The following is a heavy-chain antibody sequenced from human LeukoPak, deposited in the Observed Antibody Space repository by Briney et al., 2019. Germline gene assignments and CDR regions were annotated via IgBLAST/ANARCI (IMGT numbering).Heavy chain of an antibody. CDR3: ARDPYSGWQLDEFHYYGMDV. V-gene: IGHV1-46*01. J-gene: IGHJ6*02. D-gene: IGHD6-6*01. CDR1: GYTFTSYG. CDR2: INPSGGST. Sequence: ASVKVSCKASGYTFTSYGISWVRQAPGQGPEWMGLINPSGGSTSYARKFQGRVTMTRDMSTNTVYMDSSSLRSDDTAVYYCARDPYSGWQLDEFHYYGMDVWGQGTTVIVSS.